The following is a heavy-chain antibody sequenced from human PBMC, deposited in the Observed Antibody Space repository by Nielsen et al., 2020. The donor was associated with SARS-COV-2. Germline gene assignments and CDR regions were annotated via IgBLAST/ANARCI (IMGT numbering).Heavy chain of an antibody. CDR1: GYTFTSYA. D-gene: IGHD6-13*01. J-gene: IGHJ6*03. Sequence: ASVKVSCKASGYTFTSYAMHWVRQAPGQRLEWMGWINAGNGNTKYSQKFQGRVTMTTDTSTSTAYMELRSLRSDDTAVYYCARGRSPLYSSSWAKYYYYYYMDVWGKGTTVTVSS. V-gene: IGHV1-3*01. CDR3: ARGRSPLYSSSWAKYYYYYYMDV. CDR2: INAGNGNT.